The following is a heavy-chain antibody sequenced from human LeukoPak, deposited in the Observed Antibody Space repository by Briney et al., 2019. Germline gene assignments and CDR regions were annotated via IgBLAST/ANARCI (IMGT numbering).Heavy chain of an antibody. D-gene: IGHD5-18*01. CDR1: GGTFSSYA. V-gene: IGHV1-69*04. Sequence: SVKVSCKASGGTFSSYAISWVRQAPGQGLEWMGRTIPIFGIANYAQKFQGRVTITADKSTSTAYMELSSLRSEDTAVCYCARVPLYSYGAFDYWGQGTLVTVSS. J-gene: IGHJ4*02. CDR2: TIPIFGIA. CDR3: ARVPLYSYGAFDY.